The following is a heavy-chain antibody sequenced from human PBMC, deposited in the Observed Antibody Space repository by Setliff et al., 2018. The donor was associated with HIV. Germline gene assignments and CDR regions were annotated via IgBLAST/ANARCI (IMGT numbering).Heavy chain of an antibody. D-gene: IGHD3-10*01. Sequence: KPGGSLRLSCAASGFTFNTYSMNWVRQAPGKGLEWVSSISSDSRYIYYADSLKGRLTVSRDNAKNSLYLQMNSLRAEDTAVYYCARDWGLGESWDYWGQGTLVTVSS. J-gene: IGHJ1*01. CDR2: ISSDSRYI. CDR1: GFTFNTYS. CDR3: ARDWGLGESWDY. V-gene: IGHV3-21*01.